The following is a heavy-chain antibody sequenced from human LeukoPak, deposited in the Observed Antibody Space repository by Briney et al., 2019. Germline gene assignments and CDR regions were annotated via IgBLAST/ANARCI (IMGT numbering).Heavy chain of an antibody. CDR2: INPHSGGT. CDR3: ARAKGDLFNGFYFDY. J-gene: IGHJ4*02. Sequence: ASVKVSCKASGYTFTNNYIHWVRQAPGQGLEWMGWINPHSGGTNSAQKFQGWVTMTRDTSISTAYIELSRLTSDDTAIYYCARAKGDLFNGFYFDYWGQGTLITVSS. CDR1: GYTFTNNY. D-gene: IGHD3-9*01. V-gene: IGHV1-2*04.